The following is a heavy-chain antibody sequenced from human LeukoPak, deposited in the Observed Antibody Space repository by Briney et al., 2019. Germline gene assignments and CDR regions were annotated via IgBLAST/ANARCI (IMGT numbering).Heavy chain of an antibody. CDR1: GFTFSSYS. CDR3: ARDQVGYCSSTSCPDYYYYYMDV. V-gene: IGHV3-21*01. D-gene: IGHD2-2*01. CDR2: ISSSSSYI. J-gene: IGHJ6*03. Sequence: GGSLRLSCAASGFTFSSYSMNWVRQAPGKGLEWVSSISSSSSYIYYADSVEGRFTISRDNAKNSLYLQMNSLRAEDTAVYYCARDQVGYCSSTSCPDYYYYYMDVWGKGTTVTVSS.